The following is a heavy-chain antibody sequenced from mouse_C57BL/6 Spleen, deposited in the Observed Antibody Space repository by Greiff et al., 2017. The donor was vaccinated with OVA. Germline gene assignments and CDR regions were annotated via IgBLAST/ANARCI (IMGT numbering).Heavy chain of an antibody. V-gene: IGHV5-9-1*02. CDR2: ISSGGDYI. Sequence: EVHVVESGEGLVKPGGSLKLSCASSGFTFSSYAMSWVRQTPEKRLEWVAYISSGGDYIYYADTVKGRFTISRDNARNTLYLQMSSLKSEDTAKYDCTREDCGVATRAMDYWGQGTSVTVSS. D-gene: IGHD1-1*01. CDR3: TREDCGVATRAMDY. CDR1: GFTFSSYA. J-gene: IGHJ4*01.